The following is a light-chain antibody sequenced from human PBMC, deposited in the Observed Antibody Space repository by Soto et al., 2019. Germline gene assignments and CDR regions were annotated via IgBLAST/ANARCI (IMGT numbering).Light chain of an antibody. CDR1: QSVGSN. CDR3: QQYDNWPIT. J-gene: IGKJ4*01. V-gene: IGKV3-15*01. CDR2: GPS. Sequence: VVMKQSRAALSVSPRERATLSCRASQSVGSNLAWYQQKPGQAPRFLIHGPSTSATGIPARFSGSGSGTGFTLTISSLQSEDCAVYCCQQYDNWPITFCGRTNVDI.